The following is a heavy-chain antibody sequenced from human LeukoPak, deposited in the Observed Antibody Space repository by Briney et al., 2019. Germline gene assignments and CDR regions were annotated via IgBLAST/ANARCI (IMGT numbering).Heavy chain of an antibody. Sequence: SETLSLTCTVSGGSISSGGYYWNWIRQPAGKGLEWIGRIYTSGSTNYNPSLKSRVTMSVDTSKNQFSLKLSSVTAADTAVYYCARGDYGDYVVDWGQGTLVTVSS. J-gene: IGHJ4*02. CDR3: ARGDYGDYVVD. D-gene: IGHD4-17*01. V-gene: IGHV4-61*02. CDR2: IYTSGST. CDR1: GGSISSGGYY.